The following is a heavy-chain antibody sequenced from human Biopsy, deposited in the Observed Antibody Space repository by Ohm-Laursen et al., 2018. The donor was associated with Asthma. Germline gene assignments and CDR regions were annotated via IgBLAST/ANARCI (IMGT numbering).Heavy chain of an antibody. V-gene: IGHV3-33*01. CDR2: ILSDGGEP. Sequence: SLRLSCAASGFTFRHYALHWVRQAPGKGLEWVAFILSDGGEPSYADSVKGRFSISRDNSKSTVYLQMNSLRAGDTAVYYCASESYLRGFGHSLDLWGQGTQVTFS. D-gene: IGHD5-12*01. CDR1: GFTFRHYA. J-gene: IGHJ5*02. CDR3: ASESYLRGFGHSLDL.